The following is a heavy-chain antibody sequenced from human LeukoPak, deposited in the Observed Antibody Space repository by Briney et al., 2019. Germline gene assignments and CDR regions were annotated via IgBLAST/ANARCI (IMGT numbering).Heavy chain of an antibody. CDR1: GVPFSSYW. Sequence: GGSLRLSCAASGVPFSSYWTHWVRQAPGTGLVWVSRIHPDGSITTYADSVKGRFTISRDNAKNTLYLQMNSLRAEDTAVYYCAPQQTYSPYNWFDPWGQGTLVTVSS. V-gene: IGHV3-74*03. D-gene: IGHD5-12*01. CDR2: IHPDGSIT. J-gene: IGHJ5*02. CDR3: APQQTYSPYNWFDP.